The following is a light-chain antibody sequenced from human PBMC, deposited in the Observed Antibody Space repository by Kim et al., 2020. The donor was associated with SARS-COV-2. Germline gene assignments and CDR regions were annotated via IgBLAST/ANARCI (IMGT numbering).Light chain of an antibody. CDR3: SAWDDSLNGLL. V-gene: IGLV1-44*01. CDR2: GNN. J-gene: IGLJ2*01. CDR1: TANIRSNT. Sequence: GQRVTSTCSGRTANIRSNTVHWYQQTPGTAPKLVIFGNNDRPSGVPDRFSGSKSDTSASLAISGLQSDDEADYYCSAWDDSLNGLLFGGGTQLTVL.